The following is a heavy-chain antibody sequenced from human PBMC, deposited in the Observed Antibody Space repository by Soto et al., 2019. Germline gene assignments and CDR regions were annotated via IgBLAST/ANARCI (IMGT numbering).Heavy chain of an antibody. CDR3: ARDRSSALAAAGTLDYYYYGMDV. Sequence: GGSLRLSCAASGFTFSSYGMHWVRQAPGKGLEWVAVIWYDGSNKYYADSVKGRFTISRDNSKNTLYLQMNSLRAEDTAVYYCARDRSSALAAAGTLDYYYYGMDVWGQGTTVTVSS. J-gene: IGHJ6*02. CDR1: GFTFSSYG. V-gene: IGHV3-33*01. CDR2: IWYDGSNK. D-gene: IGHD6-13*01.